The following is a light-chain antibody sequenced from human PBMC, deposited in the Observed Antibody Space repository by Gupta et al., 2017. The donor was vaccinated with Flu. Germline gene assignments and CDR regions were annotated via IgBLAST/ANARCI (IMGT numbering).Light chain of an antibody. CDR1: SSNIGAGYD. CDR3: QTYDVTLRGPI. Sequence: QSVLTQPPAVSGAPGQRATTACTGSSSNIGAGYDVQWYQQSPGAVPKLLIFDSSSRPSGVPDRISGSKSGTSASLTITGLQADDEADYYCQTYDVTLRGPILGGGTKLTVL. J-gene: IGLJ2*01. CDR2: DSS. V-gene: IGLV1-40*01.